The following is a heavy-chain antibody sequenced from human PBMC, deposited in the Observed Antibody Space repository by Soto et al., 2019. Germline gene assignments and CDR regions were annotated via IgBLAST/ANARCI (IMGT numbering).Heavy chain of an antibody. CDR3: ARGAAAGVDYGMDV. J-gene: IGHJ6*02. CDR2: IYSSGGT. Sequence: SETLSLTCTVSGDSMSSYYWSWIRQPAGKGLEWIGRIYSSGGTNYNPSLKSRVTMSKDTSKKQFSLNLNSVTAADTAVYFCARGAAAGVDYGMDVWGQGTTVTVS. D-gene: IGHD6-13*01. CDR1: GDSMSSYY. V-gene: IGHV4-4*07.